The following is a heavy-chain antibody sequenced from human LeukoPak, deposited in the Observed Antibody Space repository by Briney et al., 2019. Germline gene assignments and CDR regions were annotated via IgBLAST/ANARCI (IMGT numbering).Heavy chain of an antibody. CDR2: IYPGDSDI. Sequence: GESLKISCNGSGYXFTSYWICWVRQMPGKGLEWMGIIYPGDSDIRYSPSFQGQVTISADKSISTAYLQWSSLKASGTAMYYCARQFGGNSEFDYWGQGTVVTVSS. J-gene: IGHJ4*02. D-gene: IGHD4-23*01. CDR3: ARQFGGNSEFDY. V-gene: IGHV5-51*01. CDR1: GYXFTSYW.